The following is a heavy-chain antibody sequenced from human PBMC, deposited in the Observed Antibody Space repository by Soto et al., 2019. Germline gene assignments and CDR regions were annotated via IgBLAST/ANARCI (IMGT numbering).Heavy chain of an antibody. CDR3: ARVLFGRFDY. J-gene: IGHJ4*02. CDR2: IYYSGST. CDR1: GGSFSGYY. D-gene: IGHD3-10*01. Sequence: SETLSLTCAVYGGSFSGYYWNWIRQPPGKGLEWIGYIYYSGSTNYNPSLKSRVTISVDTSKNQFSLKLSSVTAADTAVYYCARVLFGRFDYWGQGTLVTVSS. V-gene: IGHV4-59*01.